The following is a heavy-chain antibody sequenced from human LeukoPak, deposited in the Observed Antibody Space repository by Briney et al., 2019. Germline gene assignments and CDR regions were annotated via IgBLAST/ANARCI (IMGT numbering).Heavy chain of an antibody. J-gene: IGHJ4*02. Sequence: PGGSLRLSCAASGFTISSHGIHWVRQAPGKGLEWVAYISYDGGYYFVADSVKGRFTISRANSKNTVYLHMDSLRTEDTAVYYCAKDLSDNYCVDFWGQGTLVTVSS. D-gene: IGHD1-1*01. V-gene: IGHV3-30*18. CDR3: AKDLSDNYCVDF. CDR1: GFTISSHG. CDR2: ISYDGGYY.